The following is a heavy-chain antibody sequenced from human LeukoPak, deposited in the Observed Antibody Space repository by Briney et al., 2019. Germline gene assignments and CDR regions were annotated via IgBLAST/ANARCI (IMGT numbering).Heavy chain of an antibody. J-gene: IGHJ4*02. CDR1: GFTFSDYY. CDR3: ARDLYYSNLHFDY. Sequence: PGGSLRLSCAASGFTFSDYYMSWIRQAPGKGLEWVSYISSSGSTIYYADSVKGRFTISRDNAKNSLYLQMNSLRAEDTAVYYCARDLYYSNLHFDYWGQGTLVTVSS. CDR2: ISSSGSTI. V-gene: IGHV3-11*04. D-gene: IGHD4-11*01.